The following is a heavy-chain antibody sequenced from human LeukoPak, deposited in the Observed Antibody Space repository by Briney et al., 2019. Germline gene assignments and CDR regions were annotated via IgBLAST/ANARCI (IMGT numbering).Heavy chain of an antibody. CDR3: ASGTVWDDY. V-gene: IGHV4-34*01. CDR2: INHSGST. CDR1: GGSFSGYY. D-gene: IGHD1-26*01. Sequence: SETLSLTCAVYGGSFSGYYWSWIRQPPGKGLEWIGEINHSGSTNYNPSLKSRVTILVDTSKNQFSLKLSSVTAADTAVYYCASGTVWDDYWGQGTLVTVSS. J-gene: IGHJ4*02.